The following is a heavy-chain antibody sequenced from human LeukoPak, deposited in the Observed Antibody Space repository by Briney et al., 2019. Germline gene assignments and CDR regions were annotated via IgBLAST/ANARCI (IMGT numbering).Heavy chain of an antibody. J-gene: IGHJ3*02. Sequence: GGSLRLSCAAPGFTFGNYAMSWVRRAPGKGLDWVSAISGPAFTTYYADSVKGRFTVSRDNSKETLYLQMNSLTAEDTAVYYCAKAGVELATISPFDIWGQGTMVTVSS. CDR3: AKAGVELATISPFDI. D-gene: IGHD5-24*01. CDR2: ISGPAFTT. V-gene: IGHV3-23*01. CDR1: GFTFGNYA.